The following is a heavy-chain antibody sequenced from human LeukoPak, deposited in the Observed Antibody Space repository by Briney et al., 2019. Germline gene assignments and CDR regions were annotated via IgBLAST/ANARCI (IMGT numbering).Heavy chain of an antibody. D-gene: IGHD4-17*01. Sequence: GGSLRLSCAASGFTFSRYELNWVRQAPGKGLEGVSYISSSGSIIYYADSVKGRFTISRDNAKNSLYLQMNSLRAEDTAVYYCARDLGMTDGDYVSYFDYWGQGTLVTVSS. CDR2: ISSSGSII. V-gene: IGHV3-48*03. CDR3: ARDLGMTDGDYVSYFDY. J-gene: IGHJ4*02. CDR1: GFTFSRYE.